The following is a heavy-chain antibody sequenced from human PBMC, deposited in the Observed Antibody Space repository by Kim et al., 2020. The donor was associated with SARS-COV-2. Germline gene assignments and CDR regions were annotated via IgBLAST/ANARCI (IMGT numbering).Heavy chain of an antibody. CDR3: AHRDPYYYFDY. Sequence: RRYSPSLKSRLTITKDTSKNPVVLTMTSMDPVDPATYYCAHRDPYYYFDYWGQGTLVTVSS. CDR2: R. V-gene: IGHV2-5*01. J-gene: IGHJ4*02. D-gene: IGHD3-10*01.